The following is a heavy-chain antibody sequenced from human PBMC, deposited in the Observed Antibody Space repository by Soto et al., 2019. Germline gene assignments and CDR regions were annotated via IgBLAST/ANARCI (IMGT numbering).Heavy chain of an antibody. CDR1: GGSISSSSYY. Sequence: PSETLSLTCTVSGGSISSSSYYWSWIRQPPGKGLEWIGSIYYSGSTYYNPSLKSRVTISVDTSKNQFSLKLSSVTAADTAVYYCASLAATGRIYFDYWGQGSLVTVSS. V-gene: IGHV4-39*01. CDR3: ASLAATGRIYFDY. J-gene: IGHJ4*02. CDR2: IYYSGST. D-gene: IGHD6-13*01.